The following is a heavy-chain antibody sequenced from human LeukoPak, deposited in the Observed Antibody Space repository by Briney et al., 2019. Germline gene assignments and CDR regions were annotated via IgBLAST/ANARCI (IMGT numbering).Heavy chain of an antibody. V-gene: IGHV3-30*02. CDR3: AKDVPQGGGYDEQNYFDY. CDR2: IRYDGSNK. Sequence: PGGSLRLSCAASGFTFSSYGMHWVRQAPGKGLEWVAFIRYDGSNKYYADSVKGRFTIPRDNSKNTLYLRTNSLRAEDTAVYYCAKDVPQGGGYDEQNYFDYWGQGTLVTVSS. CDR1: GFTFSSYG. D-gene: IGHD5-12*01. J-gene: IGHJ4*02.